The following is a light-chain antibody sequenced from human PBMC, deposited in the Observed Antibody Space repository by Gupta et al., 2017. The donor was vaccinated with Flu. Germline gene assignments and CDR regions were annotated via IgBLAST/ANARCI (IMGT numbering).Light chain of an antibody. CDR2: WAS. J-gene: IGKJ2*01. V-gene: IGKV4-1*01. CDR3: HQYYNTPYT. Sequence: DIVMTQSPHSLAVSLRERATINCKSSQSLLYTSNNKNYVAWYQQKSGQPPKLLISWASNRESGVPDRFSGRGSGTDFTLTINSLQAEDVALYFCHQYYNTPYTFGQGTKVEIE. CDR1: QSLLYTSNNKNY.